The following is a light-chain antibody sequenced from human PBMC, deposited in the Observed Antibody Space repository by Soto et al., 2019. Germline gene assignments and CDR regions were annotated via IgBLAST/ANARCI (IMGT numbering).Light chain of an antibody. CDR2: DTN. V-gene: IGLV1-44*01. CDR1: SSNIARNS. Sequence: QSVLTQPPSASGTPGQRVPISCSGSSSNIARNSVNWYQQLPGTAPKLLIYDTNQRPSGVPDRFSCSRSGTSASLAISGLQSEDEADYYCAVWDDSLNGVVFGGGTKLTVL. CDR3: AVWDDSLNGVV. J-gene: IGLJ2*01.